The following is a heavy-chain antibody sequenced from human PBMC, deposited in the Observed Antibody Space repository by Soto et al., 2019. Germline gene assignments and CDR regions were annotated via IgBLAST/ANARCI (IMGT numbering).Heavy chain of an antibody. CDR1: GFTFTSSA. J-gene: IGHJ4*02. CDR2: IVVGSGNT. V-gene: IGHV1-58*01. D-gene: IGHD3-16*02. CDR3: AAGGYDYVWGSYRSPPMDY. Sequence: SVKVSCKASGFTFTSSAVQWVRQARGQRLEWIGWIVVGSGNTNYAQKFQERVTITRDMSKSTAYMELSSLRSEDTAVYYCAAGGYDYVWGSYRSPPMDYWGQGTLVTVSS.